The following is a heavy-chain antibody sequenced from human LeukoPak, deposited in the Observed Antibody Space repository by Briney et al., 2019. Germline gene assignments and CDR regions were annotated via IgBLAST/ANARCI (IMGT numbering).Heavy chain of an antibody. CDR3: AREGSDYYSYYGMDV. V-gene: IGHV4-61*01. Sequence: PSETLSLTCAVSGGSVSSANFYWSWIRQPPGKGVEWVGNVYYSGSTNYNPSIKSRVTISVDTSKNQFSLKLSSVTAADTAVYYCAREGSDYYSYYGMDVWGQGTPVTVSS. CDR2: VYYSGST. CDR1: GGSVSSANFY. J-gene: IGHJ6*02.